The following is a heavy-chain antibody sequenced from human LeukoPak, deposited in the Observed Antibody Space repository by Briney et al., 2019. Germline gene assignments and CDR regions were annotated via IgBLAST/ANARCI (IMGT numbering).Heavy chain of an antibody. CDR1: GYSFTTYW. Sequence: GESLKISCEASGYSFTTYWITWVRQMPGKGLEWMAIIYSGDSDTRYSPSFQGQVTISVDKSISTAYLQWSSLEASDTAIYYCAIHSYGYRHWGQGTLVTVSS. CDR3: AIHSYGYRH. V-gene: IGHV5-51*01. J-gene: IGHJ4*02. CDR2: IYSGDSDT. D-gene: IGHD5-18*01.